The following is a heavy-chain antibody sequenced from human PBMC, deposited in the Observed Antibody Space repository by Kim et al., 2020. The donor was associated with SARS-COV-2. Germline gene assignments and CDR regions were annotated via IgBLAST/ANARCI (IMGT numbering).Heavy chain of an antibody. CDR3: ARHRRGLWFGQLSTHFDY. D-gene: IGHD3-10*01. J-gene: IGHJ4*02. CDR2: VYYSGST. Sequence: SETLSLTCTVSGGSISTYYWSWVRQTPVKGLEWIGNVYYSGSTKYNPSLESRINISADTSKSQLSLTLSSVTAADAAVYYCARHRRGLWFGQLSTHFDYWGQGILVTVSS. V-gene: IGHV4-59*08. CDR1: GGSISTYY.